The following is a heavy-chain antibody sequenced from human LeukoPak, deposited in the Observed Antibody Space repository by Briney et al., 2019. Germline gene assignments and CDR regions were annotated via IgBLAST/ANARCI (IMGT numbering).Heavy chain of an antibody. CDR1: GFTFSSYA. CDR3: AKGTLGSCAGARCYPFDH. D-gene: IGHD2-8*02. Sequence: PGGSLRLSCGASGFTFSSYAMNWVRQAPGKEMEWVSSIIGNTGNTYVAEPVKRRFTISRDNSRNTLYLQMNTLRAKYTAIYYCAKGTLGSCAGARCYPFDHWGQGALVTVSS. J-gene: IGHJ4*02. CDR2: IIGNTGNT. V-gene: IGHV3-23*01.